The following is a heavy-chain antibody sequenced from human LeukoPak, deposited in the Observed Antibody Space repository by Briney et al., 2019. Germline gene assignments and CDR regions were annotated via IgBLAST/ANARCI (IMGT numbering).Heavy chain of an antibody. Sequence: GGSLRLSCAASGFTFSSYSMNWVRQAPGKGLEWVSSISSSSSYIYYADSVKGRFTISRDNAKNSLYLQMNSLGAEDTAVYYCARDGSTMVRGVISGFGDYWGQGTLVTVSS. J-gene: IGHJ4*02. CDR1: GFTFSSYS. CDR2: ISSSSSYI. D-gene: IGHD3-10*01. CDR3: ARDGSTMVRGVISGFGDY. V-gene: IGHV3-21*01.